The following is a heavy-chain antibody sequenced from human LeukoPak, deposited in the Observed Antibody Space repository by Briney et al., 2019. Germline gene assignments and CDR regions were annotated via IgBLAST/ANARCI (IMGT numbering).Heavy chain of an antibody. CDR3: ARWAAAGTGLDY. Sequence: PGGSLRLSCVVSGFTFSSYGMHWVRQAPGKGLEWVAFMTYDGSKRPYADSVKGRFTISRDNSKNTLYLQMNSLRAEDTAVYYCARWAAAGTGLDYWGQGTLVTVSS. CDR1: GFTFSSYG. J-gene: IGHJ4*02. D-gene: IGHD6-13*01. V-gene: IGHV3-30*03. CDR2: MTYDGSKR.